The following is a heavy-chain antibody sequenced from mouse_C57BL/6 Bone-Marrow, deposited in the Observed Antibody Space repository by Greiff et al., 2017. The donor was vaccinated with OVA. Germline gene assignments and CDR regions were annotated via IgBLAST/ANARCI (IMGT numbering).Heavy chain of an antibody. J-gene: IGHJ2*01. CDR3: DRIISPYYYGSNYFDY. V-gene: IGHV2-9-1*01. Sequence: VQLQESGPGLVAPSQSLSITCTVSGFSLTSYAISWVRQPPGKGLEWLGVIWTGGGTNYNSALKSRLSISKDNSKSHIFLKMNSLQTDDTARYYCDRIISPYYYGSNYFDYWGQGTTLTVSS. CDR2: IWTGGGT. CDR1: GFSLTSYA. D-gene: IGHD1-1*01.